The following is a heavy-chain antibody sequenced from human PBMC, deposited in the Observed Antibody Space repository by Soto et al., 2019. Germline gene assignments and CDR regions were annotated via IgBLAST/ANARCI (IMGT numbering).Heavy chain of an antibody. CDR2: INAGNGNT. V-gene: IGHV1-3*01. D-gene: IGHD5-12*01. J-gene: IGHJ4*02. CDR3: ARVSGYYFLDY. CDR1: GYTFTNYA. Sequence: ASVKVSCKASGYTFTNYAMHWVRQAPGQRLEWMGWINAGNGNTKYSQKFQGRVTITRDTSASTAYVELSSLRSEDTAVYYCARVSGYYFLDYWGQGTLVTVSS.